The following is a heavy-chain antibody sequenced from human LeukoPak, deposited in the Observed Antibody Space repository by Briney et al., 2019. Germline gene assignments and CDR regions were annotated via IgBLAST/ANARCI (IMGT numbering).Heavy chain of an antibody. J-gene: IGHJ4*02. Sequence: GGSLRLSCAASGFTFSSYSMNWVRQAPGKGLEWVSSISSSSSYIYYADSVKGRFTISRDNAKNSLYLQMNSLRAEDTAVYYCARDQKAVVTLALDYWGQGTLVTVSS. D-gene: IGHD4-23*01. V-gene: IGHV3-21*01. CDR3: ARDQKAVVTLALDY. CDR2: ISSSSSYI. CDR1: GFTFSSYS.